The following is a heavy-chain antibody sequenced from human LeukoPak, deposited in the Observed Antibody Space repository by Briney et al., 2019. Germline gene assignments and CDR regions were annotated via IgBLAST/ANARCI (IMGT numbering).Heavy chain of an antibody. CDR3: ARGVYSSGWSPDYFDY. CDR2: IYYSGRT. Sequence: PSETLSLTCTVSGGSISSYYWSWIRQPPGKGLEWIGYIYYSGRTNYNPSLKSRVTMSVDTSKNQFSLKLSSVTAADTAVYYCARGVYSSGWSPDYFDYWGQGTLVTVSS. CDR1: GGSISSYY. V-gene: IGHV4-59*12. D-gene: IGHD6-19*01. J-gene: IGHJ4*02.